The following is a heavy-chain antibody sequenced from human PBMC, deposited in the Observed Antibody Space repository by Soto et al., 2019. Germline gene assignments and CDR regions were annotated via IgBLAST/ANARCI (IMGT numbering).Heavy chain of an antibody. J-gene: IGHJ4*02. CDR3: ARGLWLGN. CDR1: GGSFSGYY. V-gene: IGHV4-34*01. D-gene: IGHD6-19*01. CDR2: INHSGST. Sequence: QVQLQQWGAGLLKPSETLSLTCAVYGGSFSGYYWSWIRQPPGKGLEWIGEINHSGSTNYNPSLKSRVTISVDTSKNQFSLKLSSVTAADTAVYYCARGLWLGNWGQGTLVTVSS.